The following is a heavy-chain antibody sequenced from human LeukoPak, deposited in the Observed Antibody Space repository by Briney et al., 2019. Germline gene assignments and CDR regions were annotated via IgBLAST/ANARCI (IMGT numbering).Heavy chain of an antibody. CDR3: ARVVVVVPAAIYYYYMDV. V-gene: IGHV3-48*01. D-gene: IGHD2-2*01. J-gene: IGHJ6*03. Sequence: GGSLRLSCAASGFTFSSYSMNWVRQAPGKGLEWVSYISSSSSTIYYADSVKGRFTISRDNAKNSLYLQMNSLRAEDTAVYYCARVVVVVPAAIYYYYMDVWGKGTTVTVSS. CDR1: GFTFSSYS. CDR2: ISSSSSTI.